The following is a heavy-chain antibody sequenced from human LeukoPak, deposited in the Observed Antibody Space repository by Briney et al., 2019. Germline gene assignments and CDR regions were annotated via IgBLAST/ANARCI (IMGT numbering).Heavy chain of an antibody. Sequence: SETLSLTCTVSGGSISSGSYYWSWIRQPAGKGLEWIGRIYTSGSTNYNPSLKSRVTISVDTSKNQFSLKLSSVTAADTAVYYCARGNPYLDYWGQGTLVTVSS. CDR1: GGSISSGSYY. D-gene: IGHD2/OR15-2a*01. J-gene: IGHJ4*02. CDR3: ARGNPYLDY. V-gene: IGHV4-61*02. CDR2: IYTSGST.